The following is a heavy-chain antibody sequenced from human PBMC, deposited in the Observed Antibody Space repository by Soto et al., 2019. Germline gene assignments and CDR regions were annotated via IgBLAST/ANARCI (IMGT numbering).Heavy chain of an antibody. CDR3: AREVLLWFGELLPGGMDV. J-gene: IGHJ6*02. V-gene: IGHV4-31*11. D-gene: IGHD3-10*01. CDR1: GDSISSGGYY. Sequence: SETLSLTCAVSGDSISSGGYYWSWIRQHPGKGLEWIGYIYYSGSTYYNPSLKSRVTISVDTSKNQFSLKLSSVTAADTAVYYCAREVLLWFGELLPGGMDVWGQGTTVTVSS. CDR2: IYYSGST.